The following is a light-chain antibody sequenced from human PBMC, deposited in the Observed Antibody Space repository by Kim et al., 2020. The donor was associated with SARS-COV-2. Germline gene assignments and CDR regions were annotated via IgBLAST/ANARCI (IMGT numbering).Light chain of an antibody. CDR1: SSNIGAGYD. Sequence: QSVLTQPPSVSGAPGQRVTISCTGNSSNIGAGYDVHWYQQLPGTAPKLLIYDNTNRPSGVPDRFSGSNSGTSASLAITGLQAEDEADYYCQSYDSSLSGFYVFGTGTKVTVL. J-gene: IGLJ1*01. CDR3: QSYDSSLSGFYV. CDR2: DNT. V-gene: IGLV1-40*01.